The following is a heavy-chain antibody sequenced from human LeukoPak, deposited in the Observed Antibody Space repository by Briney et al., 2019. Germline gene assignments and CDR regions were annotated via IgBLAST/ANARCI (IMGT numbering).Heavy chain of an antibody. CDR3: ARDTGADPFDY. Sequence: ASVKVSCKASGYTFPSYYMHWVGQAPGQGLEWMGWISAYNGNTNYAQKLQGRVTMTTDTSTSTAYMELRSLRSDDTAVYYCARDTGADPFDYWGQGTLVTVSS. J-gene: IGHJ4*02. V-gene: IGHV1-18*04. D-gene: IGHD4-17*01. CDR1: GYTFPSYY. CDR2: ISAYNGNT.